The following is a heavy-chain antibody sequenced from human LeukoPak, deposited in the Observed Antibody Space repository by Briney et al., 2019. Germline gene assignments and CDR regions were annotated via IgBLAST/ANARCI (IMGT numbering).Heavy chain of an antibody. Sequence: SETLSLTCTVSGGSTSSYYWSWIRQPPGKGLEWIGYIYYSGSTNYNPSLKSRVTISVDTSKNQFSLKLSSVTAADTAVYYCAREDYYDSSGYLGNWFDPWGQGTLVTVSS. CDR2: IYYSGST. J-gene: IGHJ5*02. V-gene: IGHV4-59*01. CDR1: GGSTSSYY. D-gene: IGHD3-22*01. CDR3: AREDYYDSSGYLGNWFDP.